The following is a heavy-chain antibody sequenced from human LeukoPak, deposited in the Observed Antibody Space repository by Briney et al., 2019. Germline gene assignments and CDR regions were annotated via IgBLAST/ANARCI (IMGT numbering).Heavy chain of an antibody. CDR3: ARSLGYCSAGSCFPFDY. V-gene: IGHV3-11*03. CDR1: GFTFSNYY. D-gene: IGHD2-15*01. CDR2: ISSTSAYT. Sequence: GGSLRLSCAASGFTFSNYYMNWIRQAPGKGLEWLSFISSTSAYTDYADSVEGRFTISRDNARNSLYLQMNSLRAEDTAVYYCARSLGYCSAGSCFPFDYWGQGTLVTVSS. J-gene: IGHJ4*02.